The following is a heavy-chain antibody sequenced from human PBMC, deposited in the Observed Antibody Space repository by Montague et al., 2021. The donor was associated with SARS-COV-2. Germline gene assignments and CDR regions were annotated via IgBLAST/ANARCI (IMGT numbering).Heavy chain of an antibody. J-gene: IGHJ4*02. D-gene: IGHD2-15*01. V-gene: IGHV2-70*01. CDR2: IDWDDDK. CDR1: GFSLSTSGMC. Sequence: PALVKPTQTLTLTCTFSGFSLSTSGMCVSWIRQPPGTALEWLAPIDWDDDKYYSTPLKTRLTISKDTSKNQVVLTMTKMDPVDTATYYCARFRWELHEAAFDYWGQGTLVTVSS. CDR3: ARFRWELHEAAFDY.